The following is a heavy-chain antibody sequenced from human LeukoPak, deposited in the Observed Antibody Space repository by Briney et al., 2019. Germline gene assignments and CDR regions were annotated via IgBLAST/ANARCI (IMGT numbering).Heavy chain of an antibody. Sequence: PGRSLRLSCAASGYTFSSYGMHWVRQAPGKGLEWVSVIWYDGSNKYYTDSVKGRFTISRDNSKNTLYLQMNSLRAEDTPVYYCARDDVAVTGGRDFWGEGTLVTVSS. D-gene: IGHD4-11*01. V-gene: IGHV3-33*01. CDR2: IWYDGSNK. CDR1: GYTFSSYG. J-gene: IGHJ4*02. CDR3: ARDDVAVTGGRDF.